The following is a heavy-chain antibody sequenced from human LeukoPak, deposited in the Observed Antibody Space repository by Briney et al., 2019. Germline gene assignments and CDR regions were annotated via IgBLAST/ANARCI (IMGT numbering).Heavy chain of an antibody. CDR1: GGSISSSSYY. D-gene: IGHD3-10*01. Sequence: SETLSLTCTVSGGSISSSSYYWGWIRQPPGKGLEWIGSIYYSGSTYYNPSLKSRVTISVDTSKNQFSLKLSSVTAADTAVYYCARRSRGDGYNFDYWGQGTLVTVSS. V-gene: IGHV4-39*01. J-gene: IGHJ4*02. CDR2: IYYSGST. CDR3: ARRSRGDGYNFDY.